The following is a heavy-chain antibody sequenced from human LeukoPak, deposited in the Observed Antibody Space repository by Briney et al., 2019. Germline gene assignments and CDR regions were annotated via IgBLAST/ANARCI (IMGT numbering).Heavy chain of an antibody. D-gene: IGHD1-1*01. CDR1: GLTFSTYV. Sequence: GGSLRLSCAASGLTFSTYVMSWGRQAPGKGLEWVSAISGSGGSTYYAAFVKGRFTISRDNSKNTLYLQMNSLGADDTAVYYCAKGNWRYFDYWGQGTLVTVPS. J-gene: IGHJ4*02. CDR2: ISGSGGST. V-gene: IGHV3-23*01. CDR3: AKGNWRYFDY.